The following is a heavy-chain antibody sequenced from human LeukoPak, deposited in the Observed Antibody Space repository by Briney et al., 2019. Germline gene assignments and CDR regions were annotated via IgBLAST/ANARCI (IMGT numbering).Heavy chain of an antibody. D-gene: IGHD5-12*01. CDR1: GGSISTYY. J-gene: IGHJ5*02. V-gene: IGHV4-59*12. CDR2: LYYTAST. CDR3: ARVEDSGYDYRGRFDP. Sequence: SETLSLTCTVSGGSISTYYWSWIRQPPGKGLEGIGYLYYTASTHSTTSLKSRVTISLAPSKNQFPLKRSSVTAADTAVYYCARVEDSGYDYRGRFDPWGQGTLVTVSS.